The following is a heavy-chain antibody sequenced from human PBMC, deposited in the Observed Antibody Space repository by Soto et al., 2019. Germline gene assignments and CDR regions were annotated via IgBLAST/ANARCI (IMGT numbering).Heavy chain of an antibody. V-gene: IGHV4-34*01. J-gene: IGHJ4*02. CDR2: INHSGST. Sequence: QVQLQQWGAGLLKPSETLSLTCAVYGGSFSGYYWSWIRQPPGKGLEWIGEINHSGSTNYNPSLKSRVTISVDTSKNHFSLKLSSVTAADTAVYYCASVDSFMTTVTPDFDYWGQGTLVTVSS. CDR3: ASVDSFMTTVTPDFDY. D-gene: IGHD4-17*01. CDR1: GGSFSGYY.